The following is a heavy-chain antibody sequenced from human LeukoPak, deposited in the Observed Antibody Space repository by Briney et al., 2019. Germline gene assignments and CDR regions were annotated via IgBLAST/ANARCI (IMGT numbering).Heavy chain of an antibody. Sequence: SETLSLTCTVSGGSISSYYWSWIRQPPGKGLEWIGYISYSGNTNYNPSLKSRVTISVDTSKNQFSLKLRSVTAADTAVYYCARIDLGYGGNPFDYWGQGSLFTVSS. CDR3: ARIDLGYGGNPFDY. D-gene: IGHD4-23*01. CDR1: GGSISSYY. CDR2: ISYSGNT. J-gene: IGHJ4*02. V-gene: IGHV4-59*01.